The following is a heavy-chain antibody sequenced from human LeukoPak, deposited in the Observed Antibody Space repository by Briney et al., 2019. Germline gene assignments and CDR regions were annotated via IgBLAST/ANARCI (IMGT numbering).Heavy chain of an antibody. V-gene: IGHV1-69*05. CDR2: IIPIFGTA. Sequence: SVKVSCKASGGTFSSYAISWVRQAPGQGLEWMGGIIPIFGTANYAQKFQGRVTITTDESTSTAYMELSSLRSEDTAVYYCARWDAYYYYSSGYNDYWGQGTLVTVSS. J-gene: IGHJ4*02. CDR3: ARWDAYYYYSSGYNDY. D-gene: IGHD3-22*01. CDR1: GGTFSSYA.